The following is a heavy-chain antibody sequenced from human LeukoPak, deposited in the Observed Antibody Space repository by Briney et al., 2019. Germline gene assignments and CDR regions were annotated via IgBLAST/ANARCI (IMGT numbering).Heavy chain of an antibody. Sequence: GGSLRLSCAASGFTFGSDEMHWVREAPGKGLEWVGVISYDGSNKYYADSVKGRFTISRDNSKHTLYLQMNSLRAEDMAVYYCERGYRIQIWCPSGYWGQGKLVTVS. CDR3: ERGYRIQIWCPSGY. V-gene: IGHV3-30*04. CDR2: ISYDGSNK. D-gene: IGHD5-18*01. CDR1: GFTFGSDE. J-gene: IGHJ4*01.